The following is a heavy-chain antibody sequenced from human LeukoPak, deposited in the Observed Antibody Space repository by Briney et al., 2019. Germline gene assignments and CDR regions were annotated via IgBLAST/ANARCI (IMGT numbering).Heavy chain of an antibody. J-gene: IGHJ6*02. CDR3: ARDQIQAGYYYGMDV. CDR1: GFTFSSYS. CDR2: ISSSSSTI. Sequence: GGSLRLSCAASGFTFSSYSMNWVRQAPGKGLEWVSYISSSSSTIYYADSVKGRFTISRDNAKNSLYLQMNSLRDEDTAVYYCARDQIQAGYYYGMDVWGQGTTVTVSS. V-gene: IGHV3-48*02.